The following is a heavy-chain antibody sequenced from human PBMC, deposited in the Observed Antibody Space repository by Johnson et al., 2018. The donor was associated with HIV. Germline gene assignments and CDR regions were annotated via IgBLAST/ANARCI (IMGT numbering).Heavy chain of an antibody. CDR1: GFTVSNNY. Sequence: VQLVESGGGVVQPGKSLRLSCAASGFTVSNNYMSWVRQAPGKGLEWVSVIYTGGSTYYADSVKGRFTISRDNSKNTLYLQMNSLRGEDTAVYYCARDNVFIGAPNERAFDIWGQGTMVTVSS. J-gene: IGHJ3*02. CDR3: ARDNVFIGAPNERAFDI. D-gene: IGHD1-26*01. CDR2: IYTGGST. V-gene: IGHV3-66*02.